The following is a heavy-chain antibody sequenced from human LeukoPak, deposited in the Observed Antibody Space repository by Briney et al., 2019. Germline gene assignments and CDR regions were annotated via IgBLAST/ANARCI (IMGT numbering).Heavy chain of an antibody. V-gene: IGHV3-23*01. CDR1: GFTFSSYA. D-gene: IGHD3-3*01. J-gene: IGHJ4*02. CDR2: ISGSGGST. CDR3: AKLGMFRCDFWGGFLDY. Sequence: GGSLRLSCAASGFTFSSYAMSWVRQAPGKGLEWVSAISGSGGSTYYADSVKGRFTISRDNSKNTLYLQMNSLRAEDTAVYYCAKLGMFRCDFWGGFLDYWGQGTLVTVSS.